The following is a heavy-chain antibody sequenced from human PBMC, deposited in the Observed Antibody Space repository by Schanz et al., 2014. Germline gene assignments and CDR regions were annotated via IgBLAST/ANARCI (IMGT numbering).Heavy chain of an antibody. D-gene: IGHD5-12*01. V-gene: IGHV3-23*04. CDR2: LGGSTGGI. CDR3: ARDPNSVNEIDY. Sequence: EVQLVESGGGLVEPGGSLRLSCEASGFTFSTSAMSWVRQAPGKGLEWVSSLGGSTGGIYYADSVRGRFTLSRDNAKNSMYLQMNSLRVEDTAVYYCARDPNSVNEIDYWGQGTLVTVSS. CDR1: GFTFSTSA. J-gene: IGHJ4*02.